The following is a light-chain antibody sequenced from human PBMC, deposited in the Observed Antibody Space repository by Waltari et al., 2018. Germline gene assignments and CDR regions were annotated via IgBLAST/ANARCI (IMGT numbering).Light chain of an antibody. J-gene: IGKJ3*01. CDR1: PSVSSN. V-gene: IGKV3D-15*01. Sequence: EIVMTHPPVMLSASPGESVTLSWRASPSVSSNLAWYQQRPGQAPRPLIYATSTRATDGPARCSGSASGTEFSLSISSLQSAEHAVYYCQQYNIGATFGPGTKVDIK. CDR3: QQYNIGAT. CDR2: ATS.